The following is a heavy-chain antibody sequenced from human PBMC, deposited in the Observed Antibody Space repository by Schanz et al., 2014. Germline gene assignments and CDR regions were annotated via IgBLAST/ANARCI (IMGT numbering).Heavy chain of an antibody. CDR1: GFAFSSFA. CDR2: ISTSGTYM. V-gene: IGHV3-21*01. D-gene: IGHD2-21*01. Sequence: EVQLMESGGGLVKPGGSLRLSCVASGFAFSSFAMTWVRPAPGRGLEWVSSISTSGTYMYIADSLKGRLTISRDDAKKSMYLQMNNLRAEDTAVYYCARDGYSVVVISPTESFDIWGQGTMVTVSP. CDR3: ARDGYSVVVISPTESFDI. J-gene: IGHJ3*02.